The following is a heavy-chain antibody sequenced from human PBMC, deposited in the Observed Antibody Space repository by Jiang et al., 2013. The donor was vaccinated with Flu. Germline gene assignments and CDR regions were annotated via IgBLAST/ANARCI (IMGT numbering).Heavy chain of an antibody. D-gene: IGHD3-22*01. J-gene: IGHJ4*02. CDR3: ARAAYYYDSSGLFDY. Sequence: ISGSGGSTYYADSVKGRFTISRDNSKNTLYLQMNSLRAEDTAVYYCARAAYYYDSSGLFDYWGQGTLVTVSS. V-gene: IGHV3-23*01. CDR2: ISGSGGST.